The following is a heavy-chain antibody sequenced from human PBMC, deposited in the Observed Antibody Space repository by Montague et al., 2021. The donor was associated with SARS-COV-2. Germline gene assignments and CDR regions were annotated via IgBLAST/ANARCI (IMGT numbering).Heavy chain of an antibody. CDR1: EFTFSSHW. CDR3: ARRNDMDV. Sequence: SLRLSCAGTEFTFSSHWMNWVRQAPGKGLEWVANINQDGSDRRYVDSVRGRFTISKDNAKNSLFLEMNSLRAEDTAVYYCARRNDMDVWGQGTTVTLSS. J-gene: IGHJ6*02. CDR2: INQDGSDR. V-gene: IGHV3-7*01.